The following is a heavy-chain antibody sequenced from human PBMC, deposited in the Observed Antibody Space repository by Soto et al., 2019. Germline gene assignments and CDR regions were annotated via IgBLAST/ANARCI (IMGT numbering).Heavy chain of an antibody. CDR2: INPNSGGT. V-gene: IGHV1-2*02. CDR3: AREPATAKPEGVDF. CDR1: GYSFSDYY. J-gene: IGHJ4*02. Sequence: ASVKVSCKASGYSFSDYYIHWVRQAPGQGLEWMGWINPNSGGTKYAPKFQGGVTMTRDTSITTAYMELSRLRSGDTAVYYCAREPATAKPEGVDFWGQGTLVTVSS. D-gene: IGHD1-1*01.